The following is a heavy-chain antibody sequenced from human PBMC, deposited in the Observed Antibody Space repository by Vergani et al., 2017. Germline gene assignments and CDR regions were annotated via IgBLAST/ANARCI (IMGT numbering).Heavy chain of an antibody. D-gene: IGHD6-13*01. CDR3: ARHKEQLVPGNYYYYYYMDV. Sequence: QVQLQESGPGLVKPSETLSLTCTVSVDSISSRNCYWGWIRQPPGKGLEWIGSLFYGATAYYNPSLESRVTISVDTSTNQFALKLNSVTAADPAVYYCARHKEQLVPGNYYYYYYMDVWGKGTTVTVSS. J-gene: IGHJ6*03. V-gene: IGHV4-39*01. CDR2: LFYGATA. CDR1: VDSISSRNCY.